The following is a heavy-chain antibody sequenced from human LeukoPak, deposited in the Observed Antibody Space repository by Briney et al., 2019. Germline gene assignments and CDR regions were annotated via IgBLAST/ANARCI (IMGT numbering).Heavy chain of an antibody. Sequence: GGSLGLSCAASGFTFRNYVIHWVRQAPGKGLEWVASINHNGNVNYYVDSVKGRFTISRDNSKNTVYLQMNSLSAEDTAVYYCAKDPPFIVVAVAGSDDAFDIWGQGTMVTVSS. J-gene: IGHJ3*02. V-gene: IGHV3-7*03. CDR1: GFTFRNYV. D-gene: IGHD6-19*01. CDR3: AKDPPFIVVAVAGSDDAFDI. CDR2: INHNGNVN.